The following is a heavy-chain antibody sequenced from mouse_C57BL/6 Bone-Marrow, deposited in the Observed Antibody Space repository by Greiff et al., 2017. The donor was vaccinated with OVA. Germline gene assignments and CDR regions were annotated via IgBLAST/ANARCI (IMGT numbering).Heavy chain of an antibody. CDR1: GFTFSDYG. V-gene: IGHV5-15*01. Sequence: DVMLVESGGGLVQPGGSLKLSCAASGFTFSDYGMAWVRQAPRKGPEWVAFISNLACSIYYADTVTGRFTISRENAKNTLYLEMSSLRSEDTAMYYCARLGYDYDGVFFAYWGQGTLVTVSA. CDR3: ARLGYDYDGVFFAY. D-gene: IGHD2-4*01. CDR2: ISNLACSI. J-gene: IGHJ3*01.